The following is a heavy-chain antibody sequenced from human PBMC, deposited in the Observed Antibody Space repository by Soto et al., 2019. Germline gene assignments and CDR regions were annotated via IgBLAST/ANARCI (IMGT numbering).Heavy chain of an antibody. CDR2: IYYSGST. CDR1: GGSISSSSYY. Sequence: SETLSLTCTVSGGSISSSSYYWGWIRQPPGKGLEWIGSIYYSGSTYYNPSLKSRVTISVDTSKNQFSLKLSYVTAADTAVYYCARPSGAGPRQLRYFDSEVEYWGQGTLVTVSS. J-gene: IGHJ4*02. CDR3: ARPSGAGPRQLRYFDSEVEY. D-gene: IGHD3-9*01. V-gene: IGHV4-39*01.